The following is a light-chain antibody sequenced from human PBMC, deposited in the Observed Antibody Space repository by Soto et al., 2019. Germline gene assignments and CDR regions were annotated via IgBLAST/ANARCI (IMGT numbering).Light chain of an antibody. V-gene: IGLV2-23*01. CDR2: EDN. J-gene: IGLJ3*02. CDR1: ISDVGSYKL. Sequence: QSALTQPASVSGSPGQSITVSCTGTISDVGSYKLVSWYQQYPGKAPKLMIYEDNKRPSGVSNRFSGSKSGNTASLTISGLQAEDEADYYCCSYAGGYTWVFGGGTQLTVL. CDR3: CSYAGGYTWV.